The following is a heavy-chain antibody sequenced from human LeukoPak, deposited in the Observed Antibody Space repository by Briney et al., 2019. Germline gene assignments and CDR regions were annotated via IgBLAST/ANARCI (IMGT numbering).Heavy chain of an antibody. Sequence: GASVKVSCKASGYTFTSYAMNWVRQAPGQGLEWMGWINTNTGNPTYAQGFTGRFVFSLDTSVSTAYLQISSLKAEDTAVYYCARVGTNYDILTGYPHYFDYWGQGTLVTVSS. V-gene: IGHV7-4-1*02. CDR3: ARVGTNYDILTGYPHYFDY. CDR1: GYTFTSYA. J-gene: IGHJ4*02. CDR2: INTNTGNP. D-gene: IGHD3-9*01.